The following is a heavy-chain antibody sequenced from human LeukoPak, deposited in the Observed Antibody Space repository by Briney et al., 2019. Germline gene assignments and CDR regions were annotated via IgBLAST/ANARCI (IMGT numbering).Heavy chain of an antibody. D-gene: IGHD1-1*01. CDR3: ASGNDADIDHAFDI. Sequence: SVKVSCKASGYTFSYRYLHWVRQAPGQALEWMGWITPFNGNTNYAQKFQDRVTITRDRSMSTVYMELSSLRSEDTAMYYCASGNDADIDHAFDIWGQGTMVTVSS. CDR1: GYTFSYRY. CDR2: ITPFNGNT. J-gene: IGHJ3*02. V-gene: IGHV1-45*02.